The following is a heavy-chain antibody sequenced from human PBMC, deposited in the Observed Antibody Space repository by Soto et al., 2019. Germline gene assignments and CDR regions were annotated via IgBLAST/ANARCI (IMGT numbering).Heavy chain of an antibody. D-gene: IGHD2-2*01. J-gene: IGHJ4*02. CDR3: ARVISSRDEYFDY. CDR1: GYSISSGYY. CDR2: IYHGGST. Sequence: PSETLSLTCAVSGYSISSGYYWGWLRQPPGKGLEWIGSIYHGGSTYYNPSLNSRVTMSVDKPKNQFSLNLTSVTAADTAVYYCARVISSRDEYFDYWGQGTVVTVPQ. V-gene: IGHV4-38-2*01.